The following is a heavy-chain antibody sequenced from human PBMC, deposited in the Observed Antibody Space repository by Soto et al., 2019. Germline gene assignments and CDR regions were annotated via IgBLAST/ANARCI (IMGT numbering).Heavy chain of an antibody. CDR3: AKDRMGAGVRGYFDY. CDR2: ISYDGSKK. CDR1: GFTFSSYG. D-gene: IGHD3-10*01. Sequence: QVQLVESGGGVVQPGKSLRLSCAGSGFTFSSYGMDWVRQAPGKGLEGVAVISYDGSKKYYADSVKGRFTISRDNSKNSLSLQMSSLRADDTAVYYCAKDRMGAGVRGYFDYWGQGTLVTVSS. J-gene: IGHJ4*02. V-gene: IGHV3-30*18.